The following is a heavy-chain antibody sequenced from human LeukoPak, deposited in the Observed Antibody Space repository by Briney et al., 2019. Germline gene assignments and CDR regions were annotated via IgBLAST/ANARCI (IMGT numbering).Heavy chain of an antibody. Sequence: SETLSLTCAVYGGSFSGYYWSWIRQPPGKGLEWIGEIYHSGSTNYNPSLKSRVTISVDKSKNQFSLKLSSVTAADTAVYYCARVGIWFGEVDAFDIWGQGTMVTVSS. CDR2: IYHSGST. D-gene: IGHD3-10*01. V-gene: IGHV4-34*01. CDR1: GGSFSGYY. J-gene: IGHJ3*02. CDR3: ARVGIWFGEVDAFDI.